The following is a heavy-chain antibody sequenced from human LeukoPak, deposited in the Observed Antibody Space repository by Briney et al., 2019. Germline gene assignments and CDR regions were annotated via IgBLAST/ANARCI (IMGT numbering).Heavy chain of an antibody. V-gene: IGHV3-23*01. D-gene: IGHD3-10*01. CDR1: GFTFSSYA. CDR2: VSGSDGST. CDR3: AKGSSGSGNYFLLFDY. J-gene: IGHJ4*02. Sequence: PGRSLRLSYAASGFTFSSYAMSCVRQPPGMGMEWVSTVSGSDGSTYYAASMTGRFTISRDNSKNTLYLQMNSLRAEDTAVYYCAKGSSGSGNYFLLFDYWGQGTLVTVSS.